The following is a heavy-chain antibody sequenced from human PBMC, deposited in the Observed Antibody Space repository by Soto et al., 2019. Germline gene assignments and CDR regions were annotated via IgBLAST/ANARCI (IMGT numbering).Heavy chain of an antibody. D-gene: IGHD3-10*01. V-gene: IGHV1-2*02. CDR3: ARVIRGAYYNSPLDT. CDR2: INPYSGGA. Sequence: ASVKVSCKASGYTFTGYFMHWVRQAPGQGLEWMGWINPYSGGADYAQSFQGRVTMTRDTSISTVYMELSRLRFDDTAVYYCARVIRGAYYNSPLDTWGQGTAVTVSS. J-gene: IGHJ5*02. CDR1: GYTFTGYF.